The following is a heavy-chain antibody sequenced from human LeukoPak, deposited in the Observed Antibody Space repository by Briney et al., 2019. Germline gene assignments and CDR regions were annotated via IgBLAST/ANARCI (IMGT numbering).Heavy chain of an antibody. CDR2: ISGSGGST. Sequence: PGGFLRLSCAASGFTFSSYAMSWVRQAPGKGLEWVSAISGSGGSTYYADSVKGRFTISRDNSKNTLYLQMNSLRAEDTAVYYCAKEGPLSAVTTTYYFDYWGQGTLVTVSS. D-gene: IGHD4-17*01. V-gene: IGHV3-23*01. J-gene: IGHJ4*02. CDR1: GFTFSSYA. CDR3: AKEGPLSAVTTTYYFDY.